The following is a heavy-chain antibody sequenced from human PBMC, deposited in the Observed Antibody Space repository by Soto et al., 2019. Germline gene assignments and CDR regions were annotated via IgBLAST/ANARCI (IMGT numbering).Heavy chain of an antibody. CDR3: ARDPNIVLVPAAIYYYYGMDV. D-gene: IGHD2-2*01. CDR1: GFTFSSYA. V-gene: IGHV3-23*01. CDR2: ISGSGGST. J-gene: IGHJ6*02. Sequence: TVGSLRLSCAASAASGFTFSSYAMSWVRQAPGIGLQWVSAISGSGGSTYYADSVKGRFTISRDNSKNTLYLQMNSLRAEDTAVYYCARDPNIVLVPAAIYYYYGMDVWGQGTTVTVSS.